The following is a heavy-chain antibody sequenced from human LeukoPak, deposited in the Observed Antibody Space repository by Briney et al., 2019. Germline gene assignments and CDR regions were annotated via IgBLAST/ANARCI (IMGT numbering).Heavy chain of an antibody. D-gene: IGHD3-16*01. CDR1: GFTFTDYY. J-gene: IGHJ5*02. CDR2: ISVSGGSV. Sequence: PWGSLRLACTASGFTFTDYYMTWIRQAPGKGLEWLSYISVSGGSVSYVDSVKGRFTISRDNAKNSVYLQIDSLRVEDTAIYYCARDRQFRLHDPWGQGILVTVSS. CDR3: ARDRQFRLHDP. V-gene: IGHV3-11*01.